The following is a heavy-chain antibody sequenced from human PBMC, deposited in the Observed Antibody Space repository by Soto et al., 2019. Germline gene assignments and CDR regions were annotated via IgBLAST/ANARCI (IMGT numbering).Heavy chain of an antibody. CDR2: FSTYNGNT. Sequence: QVQLVQSGGEVKKPGASVKVSCRTSGYTFTSYGIAWVRQAPGQGPEWMGWFSTYNGNTNSAQKFQDRLVLTTDTATNTACMELRSLTSDDTAMYYCGRSSVGPGYYMDVWGKGTTVTVSS. CDR1: GYTFTSYG. J-gene: IGHJ6*03. D-gene: IGHD6-25*01. CDR3: GRSSVGPGYYMDV. V-gene: IGHV1-18*01.